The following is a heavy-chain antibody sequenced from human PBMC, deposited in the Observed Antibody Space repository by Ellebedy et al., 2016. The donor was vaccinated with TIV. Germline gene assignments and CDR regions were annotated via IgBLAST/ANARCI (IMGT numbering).Heavy chain of an antibody. CDR2: FDPEDGET. CDR1: GYTFTSYY. V-gene: IGHV1-24*01. Sequence: AASVKVSCKASGYTFTSYYMHWVRQAPGKGLEWMGGFDPEDGETIYAQKFQGRVTMTEDTSTDTAYMELSSLRSEDTAVYYCATLLSHLDYWGQGTLVTVSS. J-gene: IGHJ4*02. D-gene: IGHD3-16*02. CDR3: ATLLSHLDY.